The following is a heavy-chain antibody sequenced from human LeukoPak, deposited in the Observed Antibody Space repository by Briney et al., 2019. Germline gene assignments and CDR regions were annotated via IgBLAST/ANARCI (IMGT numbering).Heavy chain of an antibody. CDR3: AREGTTRGLDY. J-gene: IGHJ4*02. V-gene: IGHV3-33*01. CDR1: GFTFSSYG. Sequence: GGSLRLSCVASGFTFSSYGMHWVRQAPGKGLEWVAVIWYDGSNKYYADSVKGRFTISRDNSKNTLYLQMNSLRAEDTAVYYCAREGTTRGLDYWGQGTLVTVSS. CDR2: IWYDGSNK. D-gene: IGHD1-1*01.